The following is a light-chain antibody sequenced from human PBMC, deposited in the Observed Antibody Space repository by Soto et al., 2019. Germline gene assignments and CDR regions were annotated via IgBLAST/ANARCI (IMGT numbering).Light chain of an antibody. J-gene: IGKJ5*01. CDR1: QSVSSN. CDR3: QQYNNWSLIT. V-gene: IGKV3-15*01. Sequence: EIVMTQSPATLSVSPGERATLSCRASQSVSSNLAGYQQKPGQAPRLLIYGASTRATGLPARFSGSGSGTEFTLTISSLQSEDFAVYYCQQYNNWSLITFGQGTRLEI. CDR2: GAS.